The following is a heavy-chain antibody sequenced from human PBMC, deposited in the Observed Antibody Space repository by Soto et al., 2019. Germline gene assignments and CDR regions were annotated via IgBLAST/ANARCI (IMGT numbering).Heavy chain of an antibody. Sequence: SEKLSLTCSVSGSSISSGGYSWSWIRQPPGKGLEWIGYIYHSGSTYYNPSLKSRVTISVDRSKNQFSLKLSSVTAADTAVYYCARAGYNWNYEGQNWFDPWGQGTLVTVS. V-gene: IGHV4-30-2*01. CDR1: GSSISSGGYS. D-gene: IGHD1-7*01. CDR2: IYHSGST. J-gene: IGHJ5*02. CDR3: ARAGYNWNYEGQNWFDP.